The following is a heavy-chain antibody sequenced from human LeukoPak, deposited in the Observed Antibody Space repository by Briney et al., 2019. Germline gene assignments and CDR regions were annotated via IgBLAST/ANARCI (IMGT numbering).Heavy chain of an antibody. CDR1: GFTFSSYA. J-gene: IGHJ4*02. Sequence: PGGSLRLSCAASGFTFSSYAMSWVRQAPAKGLEWVSSISTSGGSTYYADSVKGRFTISRDNSKNTLLLQMNSLRAEDTAVYYCAKATTASPCNFDYWGQGTLVTVSS. CDR3: AKATTASPCNFDY. V-gene: IGHV3-23*01. CDR2: ISTSGGST. D-gene: IGHD2-21*02.